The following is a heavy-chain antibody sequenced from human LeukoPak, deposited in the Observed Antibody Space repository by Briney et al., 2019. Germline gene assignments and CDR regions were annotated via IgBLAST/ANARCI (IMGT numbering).Heavy chain of an antibody. J-gene: IGHJ4*02. CDR1: GGSISDYY. Sequence: PSETLSLTCTVFGGSISDYYLTWIRQPAGKGLDWIGRIQISENNNYNPSLKSRVTLSLDTSKNQSSLKLTSVTAADTAIYYCARESVAAGTRWFDYWGQGTLVTVSS. D-gene: IGHD6-13*01. V-gene: IGHV4-4*07. CDR2: IQISENN. CDR3: ARESVAAGTRWFDY.